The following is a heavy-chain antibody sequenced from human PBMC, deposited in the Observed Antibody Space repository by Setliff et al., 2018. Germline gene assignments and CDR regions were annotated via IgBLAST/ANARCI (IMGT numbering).Heavy chain of an antibody. D-gene: IGHD6-13*01. J-gene: IGHJ4*02. CDR1: GYAFINYY. CDR2: INPGGGSA. Sequence: ASVKVSCKASGYAFINYYMYWVRQAPGQGLEWMGIINPGGGSASVVDNFQDRVTMTRDTSTSTVYLDLSSLRSEDTAVYYCARGGKAADARKGLFENWGQGTLVTVSS. CDR3: ARGGKAADARKGLFEN. V-gene: IGHV1-46*01.